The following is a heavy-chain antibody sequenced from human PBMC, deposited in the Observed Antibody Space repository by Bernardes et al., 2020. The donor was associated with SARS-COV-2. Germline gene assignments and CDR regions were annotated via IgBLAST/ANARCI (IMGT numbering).Heavy chain of an antibody. CDR3: ARESSVVVAATGFDY. CDR1: GFTFSSHA. D-gene: IGHD2-15*01. CDR2: ISGSGVTT. J-gene: IGHJ4*02. Sequence: GGSLRLSCAASGFTFSSHAMSWVRQAPGKGLEWVSGISGSGVTTNYADSVKGRFTISRDNSRNTLYLQMNSLRAEDTAVYYCARESSVVVAATGFDYWGQGALVTGSS. V-gene: IGHV3-23*01.